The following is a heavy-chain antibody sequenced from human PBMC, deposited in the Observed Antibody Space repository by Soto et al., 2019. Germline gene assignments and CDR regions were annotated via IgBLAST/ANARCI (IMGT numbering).Heavy chain of an antibody. D-gene: IGHD5-18*01. V-gene: IGHV3-21*01. J-gene: IGHJ4*02. CDR3: ASRGYSMSHFDY. CDR1: GFTFSSYN. Sequence: SLRLSCAAPGFTFSSYNMNWVRQAPGKGLEWVSSISISGSYIYYADSVKGRFTISRDNAKNSLYLQMNSLRAEDTAVYYCASRGYSMSHFDYWGQGTLVTVSS. CDR2: ISISGSYI.